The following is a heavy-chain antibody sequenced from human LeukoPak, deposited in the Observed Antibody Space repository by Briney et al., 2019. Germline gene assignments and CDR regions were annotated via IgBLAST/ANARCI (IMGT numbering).Heavy chain of an antibody. V-gene: IGHV3-23*01. CDR3: AKAPLPHCSSGVCYNGY. CDR1: GLTFRSYA. CDR2: IWGGGDST. J-gene: IGHJ4*02. D-gene: IGHD2-8*01. Sequence: GGSLRLSCAASGLTFRSYAMTWVRQAPGRGLEWVSGIWGGGDSTYYADSVKGRFTISRDNSKNTLFLQMNSLRAEDTAVYYSAKAPLPHCSSGVCYNGYWGQGTLVTVSS.